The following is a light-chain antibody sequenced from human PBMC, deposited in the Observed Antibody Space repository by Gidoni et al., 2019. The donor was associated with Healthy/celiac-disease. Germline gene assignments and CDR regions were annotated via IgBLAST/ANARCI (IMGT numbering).Light chain of an antibody. Sequence: EIVLTPSPGTLSLSPGERATLSCRASQSVSSSYLAWYQQKPGQAPRLLIYGASSRATGIPDRFSGSGSGTDFTLTISRLEPEDFAVYYCQQYGSSPPEYTFGQXTKLEIK. CDR3: QQYGSSPPEYT. CDR1: QSVSSSY. V-gene: IGKV3-20*01. CDR2: GAS. J-gene: IGKJ2*01.